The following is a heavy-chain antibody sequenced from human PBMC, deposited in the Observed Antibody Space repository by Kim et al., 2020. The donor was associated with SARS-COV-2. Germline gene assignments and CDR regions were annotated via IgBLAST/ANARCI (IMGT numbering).Heavy chain of an antibody. V-gene: IGHV1-46*01. D-gene: IGHD6-13*01. Sequence: ASVKVSCKASGDSLSIYYIHWVRQAPGQGLEWMGIVNPSGTTTYAQKFRGRVTLTRETSTSIVYMELSSLRSADTAVYFCARSGIASRYGHWLDPWGPGT. CDR1: GDSLSIYY. J-gene: IGHJ5*02. CDR3: ARSGIASRYGHWLDP. CDR2: VNPSGTT.